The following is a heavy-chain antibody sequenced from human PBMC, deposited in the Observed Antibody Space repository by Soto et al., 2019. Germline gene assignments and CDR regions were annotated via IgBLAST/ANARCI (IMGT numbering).Heavy chain of an antibody. J-gene: IGHJ3*02. D-gene: IGHD3-10*01. CDR1: GCTFSSYA. CDR2: IIPIFGTA. V-gene: IGHV1-69*13. CDR3: ARESSGAFDI. Sequence: SVKVSCKASGCTFSSYAISCVRQAPGQGLEWMGGIIPIFGTANYAQKFQGRVTITADESTSTAYMELSSLRSEDTAVYYCARESSGAFDIWGQGTMVTVSS.